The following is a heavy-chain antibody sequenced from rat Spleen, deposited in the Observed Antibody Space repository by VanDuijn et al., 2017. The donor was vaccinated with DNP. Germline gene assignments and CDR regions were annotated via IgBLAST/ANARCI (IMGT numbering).Heavy chain of an antibody. CDR1: GFNFNGYW. D-gene: IGHD1-4*01. CDR2: INEGGKTI. V-gene: IGHV4-2*01. Sequence: EVQLVESGGGLVQPGRSLKLSCAASGFNFNGYWMGWVRQAPGKGLEWIGEINEGGKTINFTPSLKDKFTISRDNAQNILYLQLISLGSEDTAIYYCARAVPRYFDYWGQGVLVTVSS. CDR3: ARAVPRYFDY. J-gene: IGHJ2*01.